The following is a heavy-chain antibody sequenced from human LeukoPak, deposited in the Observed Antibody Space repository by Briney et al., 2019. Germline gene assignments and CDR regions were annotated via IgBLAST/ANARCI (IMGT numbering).Heavy chain of an antibody. CDR2: ISAYNGNT. V-gene: IGHV1-18*01. CDR1: GYTFTSYG. Sequence: GASVKVSCKASGYTFTSYGISWVRQAPGQGVEWMGWISAYNGNTNYAQKLQGRVTMTTDTSTSTAYMELRSLRSDDTAVYYCARGPYYYDRSDYYQDAFDIWGQGTKVTVSS. CDR3: ARGPYYYDRSDYYQDAFDI. J-gene: IGHJ3*02. D-gene: IGHD3-22*01.